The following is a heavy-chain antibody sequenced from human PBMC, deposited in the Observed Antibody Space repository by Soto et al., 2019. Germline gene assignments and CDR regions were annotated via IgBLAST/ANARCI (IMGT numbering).Heavy chain of an antibody. D-gene: IGHD6-6*01. CDR1: GGSISGYY. CDR3: ARATISTIAAPDY. CDR2: IWYSGAT. V-gene: IGHV4-59*01. Sequence: SETLSLTCTVSGGSISGYYWSWIRQPPGEGLEWIGSIWYSGATNYNPSLRSRLTMSIDTSKIQFSLRLTSLTPADTAVYYCARATISTIAAPDYWGQGTLVTVSS. J-gene: IGHJ4*02.